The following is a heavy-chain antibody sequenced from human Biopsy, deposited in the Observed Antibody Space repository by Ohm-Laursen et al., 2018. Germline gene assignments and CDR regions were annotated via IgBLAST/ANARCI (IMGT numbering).Heavy chain of an antibody. V-gene: IGHV1-69*06. Sequence: SSVKVSCKAPGGTFRNYGVNWVRQAPGQGLEWLGGNIPILGTGNYAQKFQDRVTVAADTSTSTATMELRSLRSDDTAVDYCAAKLTGYFHHWGQGTLVIVSS. CDR2: NIPILGTG. CDR3: AAKLTGYFHH. D-gene: IGHD3-9*01. J-gene: IGHJ1*01. CDR1: GGTFRNYG.